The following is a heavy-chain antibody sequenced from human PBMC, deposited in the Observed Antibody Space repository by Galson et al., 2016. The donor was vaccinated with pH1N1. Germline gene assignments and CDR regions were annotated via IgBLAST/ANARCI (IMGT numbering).Heavy chain of an antibody. CDR3: ARDRGLANPDALDL. D-gene: IGHD5-12*01. CDR1: GFTFSSYE. V-gene: IGHV3-48*03. CDR2: ISRGSSSI. Sequence: SLRLSCAAFGFTFSSYEMNWVRQAPGKGLEWVSYISRGSSSIFYADSVKGRFTISRDNAKNSLFRQISSLRADDTAVYYCARDRGLANPDALDLWGQGTMVTVSS. J-gene: IGHJ3*01.